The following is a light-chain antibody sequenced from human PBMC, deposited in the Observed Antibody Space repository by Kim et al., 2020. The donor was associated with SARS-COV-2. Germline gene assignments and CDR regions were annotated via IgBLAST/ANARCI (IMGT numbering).Light chain of an antibody. CDR2: DAS. CDR3: QQRNSWPPAVT. J-gene: IGKJ4*01. Sequence: PGERATLSCRASQSIDTYLAWYQQRPGQAPMLLVYDASNRATGVPDRFSGSGSGTDFTLTISSLEPEDFSTYYCQQRNSWPPAVTFGGGTKV. CDR1: QSIDTY. V-gene: IGKV3-11*01.